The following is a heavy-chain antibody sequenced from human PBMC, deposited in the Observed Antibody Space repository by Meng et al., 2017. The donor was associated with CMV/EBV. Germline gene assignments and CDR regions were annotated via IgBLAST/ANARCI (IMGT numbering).Heavy chain of an antibody. V-gene: IGHV3-15*01. J-gene: IGHJ4*02. D-gene: IGHD2-21*01. CDR2: IKSKIDGGKI. CDR1: GFTCTNAA. CDR3: TTLLWGF. Sequence: LSCAAAGFTCTNAAMTWVRQASGKGLEWIGRIKSKIDGGKIDYAAPVRGRFAISRDDSKATVYLQIDTLEIEDTGMYYCTTLLWGFWGQGTLVTVSS.